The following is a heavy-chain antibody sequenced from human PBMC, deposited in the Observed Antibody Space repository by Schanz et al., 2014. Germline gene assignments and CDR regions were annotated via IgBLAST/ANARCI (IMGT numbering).Heavy chain of an antibody. CDR2: ISGSSRTI. V-gene: IGHV3-48*01. D-gene: IGHD1-1*01. Sequence: EVQLVESGGGLIQPGGSLRLSCAASGFGFSSYSMNWVRQAPGKGLEWVSYISGSSRTIYYADSVKGRFTISRDNSKNLLYLQMNSLRAEDTAVYYCTRDVRLDRRGNWFDPWGQGTLVTVSS. CDR1: GFGFSSYS. J-gene: IGHJ5*02. CDR3: TRDVRLDRRGNWFDP.